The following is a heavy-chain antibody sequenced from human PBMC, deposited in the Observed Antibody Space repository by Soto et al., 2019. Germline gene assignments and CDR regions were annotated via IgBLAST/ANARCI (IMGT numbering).Heavy chain of an antibody. J-gene: IGHJ5*02. CDR2: IWYDGSNK. D-gene: IGHD6-13*01. V-gene: IGHV3-33*01. Sequence: PGGSLRLSCAASGFTFSSYGMHWVRQAPGKGLEWVAVIWYDGSNKYYADSVRGRFTISRDNFESTMSLQMNNLRPEDTALYYCARSSVHIAAAGRLDLWGPGTLVTVSS. CDR1: GFTFSSYG. CDR3: ARSSVHIAAAGRLDL.